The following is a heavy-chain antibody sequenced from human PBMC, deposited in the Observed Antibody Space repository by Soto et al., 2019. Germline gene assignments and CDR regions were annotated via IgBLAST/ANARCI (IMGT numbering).Heavy chain of an antibody. V-gene: IGHV3-23*01. CDR1: GFTFSSYA. J-gene: IGHJ3*02. CDR2: ISGSGGST. CDR3: AKPVVEGYCSGGSCYLPFDI. Sequence: EVQLLESGGGLVQPGGSLRLSCAASGFTFSSYAMSWVRQAPGKGLEWVSAISGSGGSTYYADSVKGRFTISRDNSKNTLYLQMNSLRAEDTAVYYCAKPVVEGYCSGGSCYLPFDIWGQGTMVTVSS. D-gene: IGHD2-15*01.